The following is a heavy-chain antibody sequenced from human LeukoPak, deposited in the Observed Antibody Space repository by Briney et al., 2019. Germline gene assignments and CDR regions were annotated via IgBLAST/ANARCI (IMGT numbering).Heavy chain of an antibody. J-gene: IGHJ6*03. V-gene: IGHV3-53*01. CDR3: ARNGRVPAAMSFSYFYYMDV. CDR1: GFTVSSHY. D-gene: IGHD2-2*01. Sequence: GGSLRLSCAASGFTVSSHYMSWVRQAPGKGLEWVSLIYSGGSTYYADSVKGRFTISRDNSKNTLYLQMNSLRAGDTAVYYCARNGRVPAAMSFSYFYYMDVWGKGTTVTVSS. CDR2: IYSGGST.